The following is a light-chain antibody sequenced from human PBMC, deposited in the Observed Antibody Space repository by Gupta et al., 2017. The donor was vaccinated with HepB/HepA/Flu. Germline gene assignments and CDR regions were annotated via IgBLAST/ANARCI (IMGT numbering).Light chain of an antibody. V-gene: IGKV3-15*01. CDR3: QQYNNWPPLFT. J-gene: IGKJ3*01. CDR2: GAS. Sequence: IVMTQSPATLSVSPGERATLSCRASQSVSSNLAWYQQKPGQAPRLLIYGASTRATGIPARFSGSGSGTGFTLTISSLQSEDFAVYYCQQYNNWPPLFTFGPGTKVDIK. CDR1: QSVSSN.